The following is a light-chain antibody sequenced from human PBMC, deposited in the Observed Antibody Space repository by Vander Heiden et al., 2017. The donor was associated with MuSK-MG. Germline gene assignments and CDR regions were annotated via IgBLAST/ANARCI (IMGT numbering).Light chain of an antibody. CDR1: SGHSSYA. CDR2: LNSDGSH. CDR3: QTWGTGTWV. V-gene: IGLV4-69*01. Sequence: SSSLGASVKLTCTLSSGHSSYAIACHQQQPEKGPRYLMKLNSDGSHSKGDGIPDRFSGSSSGAERYLTISSLQSEDEADYYCQTWGTGTWVFGGGTKLTVL. J-gene: IGLJ3*02.